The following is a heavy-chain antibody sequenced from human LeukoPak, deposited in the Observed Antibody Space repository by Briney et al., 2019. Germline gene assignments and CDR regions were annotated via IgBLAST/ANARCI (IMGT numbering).Heavy chain of an antibody. D-gene: IGHD2-8*01. J-gene: IGHJ4*02. CDR3: ARHYVLSFDY. CDR2: IKQDGSEE. V-gene: IGHV3-7*05. Sequence: PGGSLRLSCVASGFTFRSYWMTWVPQAPGKGLEWVANIKQDGSEEYYVDSVKGRFTISRDNAKNSLYLQMNSLRAEDTAVYYCARHYVLSFDYWGQGTLVTVSS. CDR1: GFTFRSYW.